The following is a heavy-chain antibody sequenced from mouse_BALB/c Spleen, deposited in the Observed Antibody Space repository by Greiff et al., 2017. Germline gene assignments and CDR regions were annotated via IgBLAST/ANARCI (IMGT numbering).Heavy chain of an antibody. J-gene: IGHJ1*01. CDR2: ISYSGST. CDR3: ARDGYYGYFDV. CDR1: GYSITSDYA. Sequence: EVKLVESGPGLVKPSQSLSLTCTVTGYSITSDYAWNWIRQFPGNKLEWMGYISYSGSTSYNPSLKSRISITRDTSKNQFFLQLNSVTTEDTATYYCARDGYYGYFDVWGAGTTVTVSS. D-gene: IGHD2-3*01. V-gene: IGHV3-2*02.